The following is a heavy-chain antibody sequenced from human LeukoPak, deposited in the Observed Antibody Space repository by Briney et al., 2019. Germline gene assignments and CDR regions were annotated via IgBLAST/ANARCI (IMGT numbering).Heavy chain of an antibody. J-gene: IGHJ6*02. D-gene: IGHD6-13*01. CDR3: AGSSWIHYYYYGMDV. CDR2: INHSGST. CDR1: GGSFSGYY. Sequence: SETPSLTCAVYGGSFSGYYWSWIRQPPGKGLEWIGEINHSGSTNYNPSLKSRVTISVDTSKNQFSLKLSSVTAADTAVYYCAGSSWIHYYYYGMDVWGQGTTVTVSS. V-gene: IGHV4-34*01.